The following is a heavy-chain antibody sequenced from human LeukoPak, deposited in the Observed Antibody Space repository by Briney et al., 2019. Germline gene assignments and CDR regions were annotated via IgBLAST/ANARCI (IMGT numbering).Heavy chain of an antibody. CDR2: ISWNSGSI. Sequence: GRSLRLSCAASGFTFDDYAMHWVRQAPGKGLEWVSGISWNSGSIGYADSVKGRFTISRDFSENTVFLHMNSLRAEDTAMYYCARGDDSGYYDYFDYWGQGALVTVSS. D-gene: IGHD3-22*01. CDR1: GFTFDDYA. V-gene: IGHV3-9*01. J-gene: IGHJ4*02. CDR3: ARGDDSGYYDYFDY.